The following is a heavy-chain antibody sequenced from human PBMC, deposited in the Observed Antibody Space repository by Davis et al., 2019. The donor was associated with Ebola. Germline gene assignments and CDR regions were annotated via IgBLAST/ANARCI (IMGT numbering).Heavy chain of an antibody. V-gene: IGHV4-34*01. J-gene: IGHJ5*02. CDR2: INHSGST. Sequence: SETLSLTCAVYGGSFSGYYWSWIRQPPGKGLEWIGEINHSGSTNYNPSLKSRVTIPVDTSKNQFSLKLSSVTAADTAVYYCARPETTVTTGWFDPWGQGTLVTVSS. CDR1: GGSFSGYY. CDR3: ARPETTVTTGWFDP. D-gene: IGHD4-17*01.